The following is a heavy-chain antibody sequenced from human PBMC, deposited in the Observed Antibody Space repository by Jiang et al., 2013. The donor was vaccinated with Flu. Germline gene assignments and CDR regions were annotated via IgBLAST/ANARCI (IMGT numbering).Heavy chain of an antibody. J-gene: IGHJ6*02. V-gene: IGHV4-34*01. CDR2: NHSGST. Sequence: NHSGSTNYNPSLKSRVTISVDTSKNQFSLKLSSVTAADTAVYYCASEATMVRGARRMDVWGQGTTVTVSS. D-gene: IGHD3-10*01. CDR3: ASEATMVRGARRMDV.